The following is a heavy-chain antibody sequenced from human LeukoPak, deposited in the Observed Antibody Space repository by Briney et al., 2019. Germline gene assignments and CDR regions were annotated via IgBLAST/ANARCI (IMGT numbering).Heavy chain of an antibody. CDR2: IYHSGSN. V-gene: IGHV4-38-2*02. J-gene: IGHJ4*02. Sequence: SETLSLTCNVSGYSISNGYYWGWIRQPPGKGLEWIGIIYHSGSNHYNPSLKSRVSISVDTSKNQFSLILTSVTAADTAMYYCARVKRKYQLLKPLHETPSHYFDYWGQGTLVTVSS. D-gene: IGHD2-2*01. CDR3: ARVKRKYQLLKPLHETPSHYFDY. CDR1: GYSISNGYY.